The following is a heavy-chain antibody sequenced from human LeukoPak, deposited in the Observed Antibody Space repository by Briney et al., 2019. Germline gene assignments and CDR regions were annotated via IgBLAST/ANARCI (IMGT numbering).Heavy chain of an antibody. CDR3: ARKPYRKGSGWDY. V-gene: IGHV4-61*02. D-gene: IGHD6-19*01. J-gene: IGHJ4*02. CDR2: TYISGST. CDR1: GGSIRSGSYY. Sequence: SETLSLTCTVSGGSIRSGSYYWSWIRQPAGKGLEWIGRTYISGSTNYNPSLKSRVTISVDTSKNQFSLKLSSVTAADTAVYYCARKPYRKGSGWDYWGQGTLVTVSS.